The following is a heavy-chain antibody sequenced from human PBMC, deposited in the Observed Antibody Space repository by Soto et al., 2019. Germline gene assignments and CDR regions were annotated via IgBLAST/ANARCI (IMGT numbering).Heavy chain of an antibody. D-gene: IGHD6-25*01. J-gene: IGHJ3*02. Sequence: GGSLRLSCAASGFTFSNAWMSWVRQAPGKGLEWVGRIKSKTDGGTTDYAAPVKGRFTISRDDSKNTLYLQMNSLKTEDTALYYCTTDQSLAARDIWGQGTMVTVSS. V-gene: IGHV3-15*01. CDR3: TTDQSLAARDI. CDR2: IKSKTDGGTT. CDR1: GFTFSNAW.